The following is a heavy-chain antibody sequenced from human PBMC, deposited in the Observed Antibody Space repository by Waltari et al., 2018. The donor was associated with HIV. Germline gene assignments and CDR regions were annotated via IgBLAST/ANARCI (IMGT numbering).Heavy chain of an antibody. Sequence: QVQLVESGGGVVQPGRSLRLSCVASGFTFSRYDMHWVRQAPGKGVEWVAVISYDGSKKYYAGSVKGRFTISRDNSKNTLYLQMNSLRAEDTAVYYCARDQTMTRAFDIWGQGTMVTVSS. CDR2: ISYDGSKK. CDR1: GFTFSRYD. D-gene: IGHD3-22*01. CDR3: ARDQTMTRAFDI. V-gene: IGHV3-30*01. J-gene: IGHJ3*02.